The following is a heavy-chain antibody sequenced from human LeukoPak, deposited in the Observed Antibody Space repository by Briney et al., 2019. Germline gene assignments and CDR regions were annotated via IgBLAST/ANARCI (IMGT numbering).Heavy chain of an antibody. V-gene: IGHV4-61*05. CDR1: GGSISSSSYY. D-gene: IGHD4-23*01. CDR3: AGDYGGDFDY. J-gene: IGHJ4*02. Sequence: PSETLSLTCTVSGGSISSSSYYWGWIRQPPGKGLEWIGYIYYSGSTNYNPSLKSRVTISVDTSKNQFSLKLSSVTAADTAVYYCAGDYGGDFDYWGQGTLVTVSS. CDR2: IYYSGST.